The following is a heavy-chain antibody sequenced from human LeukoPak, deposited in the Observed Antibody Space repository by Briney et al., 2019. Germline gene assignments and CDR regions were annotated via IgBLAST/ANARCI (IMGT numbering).Heavy chain of an antibody. CDR3: ARGGPYSASDY. Sequence: GGSLRLPCAASGFTFSSYWMHWARQAPGKGLVWVSRISSDGSSTSYADSVKGRSTISRDNAKNTLHLQMNTLREEDTAVYYCARGGPYSASDYWGQGTLVTVSS. J-gene: IGHJ4*02. CDR2: ISSDGSST. CDR1: GFTFSSYW. V-gene: IGHV3-74*01. D-gene: IGHD1-26*01.